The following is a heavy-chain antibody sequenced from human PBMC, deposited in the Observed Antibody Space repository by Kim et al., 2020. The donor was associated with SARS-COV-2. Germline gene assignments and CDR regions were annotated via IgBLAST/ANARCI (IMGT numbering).Heavy chain of an antibody. CDR1: GFTFGDYA. V-gene: IGHV3-49*03. J-gene: IGHJ4*02. Sequence: GSLRLSCTASGFTFGDYAMSWFRQAPGKGLEWGGFIRSKAYGGTTEYAASVKGRFTISRDDSKSIAYLQMNSLKTEDTAVYYCTRDPADSHYYDSSGYWGSFDYWGQGTLVTVSS. D-gene: IGHD3-22*01. CDR2: IRSKAYGGTT. CDR3: TRDPADSHYYDSSGYWGSFDY.